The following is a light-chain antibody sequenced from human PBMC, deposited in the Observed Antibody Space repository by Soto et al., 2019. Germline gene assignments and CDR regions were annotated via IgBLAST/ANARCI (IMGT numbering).Light chain of an antibody. CDR1: QSVSRDY. Sequence: MVLAQSPGTLSLSPGQRATLSCRASQSVSRDYVAWYQHKPGQAPRLLIYAASSRPSGIPDRFGGSGSGTDFTLTTSRLEPEDFALYYCQQYGSSTLPFGGGTKVDIX. J-gene: IGKJ4*01. CDR2: AAS. CDR3: QQYGSSTLP. V-gene: IGKV3-20*01.